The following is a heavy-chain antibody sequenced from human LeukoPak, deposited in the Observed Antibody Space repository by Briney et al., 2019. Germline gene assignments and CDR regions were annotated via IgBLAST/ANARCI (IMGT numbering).Heavy chain of an antibody. Sequence: PGGSLRLSCAASGFTFSSYAMTWVRQDPGKGLEWVSVISGSGGNTYYADSVKGRFTISRDNSNNTLYLQMNSLRAEDTAVYYCAKDWSSTSYYGSGSYDYWGQGTLVTVSS. V-gene: IGHV3-23*01. D-gene: IGHD3-10*01. CDR2: ISGSGGNT. CDR3: AKDWSSTSYYGSGSYDY. J-gene: IGHJ4*02. CDR1: GFTFSSYA.